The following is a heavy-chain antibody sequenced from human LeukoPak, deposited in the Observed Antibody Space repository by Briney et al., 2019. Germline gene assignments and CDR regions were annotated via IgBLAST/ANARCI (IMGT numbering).Heavy chain of an antibody. J-gene: IGHJ4*02. CDR1: CGSIISGEYY. D-gene: IGHD3-22*01. Sequence: SQTLSLTCTLSCGSIISGEYYWSWIRQPPGKGLEWIGYIYYSGSTYYNPSLKSRVTISVDTSKNQFSLKLSSVTAADTAVYYCARVYYYDNSGYGKDYFDYWGQGTLVTVSS. CDR3: ARVYYYDNSGYGKDYFDY. CDR2: IYYSGST. V-gene: IGHV4-30-4*01.